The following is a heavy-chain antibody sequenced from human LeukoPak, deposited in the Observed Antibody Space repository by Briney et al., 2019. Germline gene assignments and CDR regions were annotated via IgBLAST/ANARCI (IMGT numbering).Heavy chain of an antibody. J-gene: IGHJ5*02. D-gene: IGHD1-26*01. CDR2: ISYSGSA. CDR3: ARRSGNFRGPNWFDP. V-gene: IGHV4-39*01. CDR1: GGSIGSSPYS. Sequence: PSETLSLTCTVSGGSIGSSPYSWGWIRQPPEKGLDWIGSISYSGSASYNPSLKSRVTISVDTSKNQFSLILHSVTATDTAVYYCARRSGNFRGPNWFDPRGQGTLVTVSS.